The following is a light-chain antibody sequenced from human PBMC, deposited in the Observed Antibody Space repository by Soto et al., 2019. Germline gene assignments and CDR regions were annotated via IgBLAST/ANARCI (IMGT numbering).Light chain of an antibody. CDR3: QQYDHSRT. V-gene: IGKV1-5*01. J-gene: IGKJ1*01. Sequence: DIQMTQSPSTLSASVGDTVTITCRASQSVSDSLAWYQVKPGEAPKLLIFDVSNLETGVPSRFSGSGSGTEFSLTIRGLQPDDFATYYCQQYDHSRTFGQGTKVDIK. CDR2: DVS. CDR1: QSVSDS.